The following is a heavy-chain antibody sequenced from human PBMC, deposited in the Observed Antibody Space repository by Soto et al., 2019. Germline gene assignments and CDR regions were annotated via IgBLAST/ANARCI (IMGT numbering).Heavy chain of an antibody. Sequence: GGSLRLSCAASGFTFNIYSMNWVRQAPGKGLEWVSYISSSSSTIFYADSVKGRFTISRDNSKNTLYLQMDSLRAEDTAVYYCAKDSSSSGWYIPWGMDVWGQGTTVTVSS. J-gene: IGHJ6*02. CDR1: GFTFNIYS. V-gene: IGHV3-48*01. CDR2: ISSSSSTI. D-gene: IGHD6-19*01. CDR3: AKDSSSSGWYIPWGMDV.